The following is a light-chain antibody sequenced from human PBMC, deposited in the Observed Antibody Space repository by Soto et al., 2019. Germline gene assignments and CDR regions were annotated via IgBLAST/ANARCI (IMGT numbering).Light chain of an antibody. CDR1: QSVSSY. CDR2: DAS. CDR3: QQRSDWPLT. V-gene: IGKV3-11*01. Sequence: EIVLTQSPATLSLSPGERATLFRRASQSVSSYFAWYQQKPGQAPRLLIYDASNSATGIPARFSGSGSGTDFTLTISTLEPEDFAVYYCQQRSDWPLTFGGGTKVEIK. J-gene: IGKJ4*01.